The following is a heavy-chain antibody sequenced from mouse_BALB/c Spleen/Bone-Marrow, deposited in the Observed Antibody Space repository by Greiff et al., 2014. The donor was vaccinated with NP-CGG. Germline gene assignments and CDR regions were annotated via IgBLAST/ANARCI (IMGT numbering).Heavy chain of an antibody. D-gene: IGHD2-2*01. CDR2: ISSGGSYT. CDR3: TKIYYGYDGGYYYAMDY. J-gene: IGHJ4*01. Sequence: EVKLMESGRGLVKPGGSLKLSCAASGFTFSSYAMSWVRQTPEKRLEWVATISSGGSYTYYPDSVKGRFTISRDNAKNTLYLQMSSLKSEDTAMYYCTKIYYGYDGGYYYAMDYWGQGTSVTVSS. V-gene: IGHV5-6-4*01. CDR1: GFTFSSYA.